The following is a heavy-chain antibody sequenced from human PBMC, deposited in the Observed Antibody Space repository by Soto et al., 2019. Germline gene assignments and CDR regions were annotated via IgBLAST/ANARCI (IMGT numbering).Heavy chain of an antibody. CDR3: AKGYLSSASCDGYLAFDI. CDR2: VSGSGGST. CDR1: GFTFSSYA. V-gene: IGHV3-23*01. D-gene: IGHD2-2*01. J-gene: IGHJ3*02. Sequence: EVQLLESGGGLVQPGGSLRLSCAACGFTFSSYAMSWVRQAAGKGLEWVSAVSGSGGSTYYADSGKGRFTISRDNSKSTLYLHMNIVRAEDTAVDYWAKGYLSSASCDGYLAFDIWGQGTIVTVSS.